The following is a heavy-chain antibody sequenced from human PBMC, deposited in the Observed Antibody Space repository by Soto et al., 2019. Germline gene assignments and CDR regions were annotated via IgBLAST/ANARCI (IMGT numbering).Heavy chain of an antibody. CDR1: GYTFTSYD. CDR3: ARGRKSRGWFDP. V-gene: IGHV1-8*01. CDR2: MNPNSGNT. J-gene: IGHJ5*02. Sequence: ASVKVSCKASGYTFTSYDINWVRQATGQGLEWMGWMNPNSGNTGYAQKFQGRVTMTRNTSISTAYMELSSLRSEDTAVYYCARGRKSRGWFDPWGQGTLVTVSS. D-gene: IGHD3-10*01.